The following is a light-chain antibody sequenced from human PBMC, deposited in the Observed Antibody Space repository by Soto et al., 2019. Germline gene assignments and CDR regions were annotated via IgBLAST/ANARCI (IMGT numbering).Light chain of an antibody. CDR2: GAS. CDR1: QSVSSK. Sequence: EIVMTQSPATLSVSPGERATLSCRASQSVSSKLAWYQRKPGQAPRLLIYGASTRATGIPARFSGSGSGTEFTLTISRLEPEDFAVYYCQHYGSSPPRVTFGGGTKVDIK. CDR3: QHYGSSPPRVT. V-gene: IGKV3-15*01. J-gene: IGKJ4*01.